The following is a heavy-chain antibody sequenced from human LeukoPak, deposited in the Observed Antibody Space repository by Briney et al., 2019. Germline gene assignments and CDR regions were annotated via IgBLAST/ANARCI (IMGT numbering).Heavy chain of an antibody. J-gene: IGHJ5*02. Sequence: GRSLRLSCAASGFTFSGYAMHWVRQAPGKGLEWVAVISYDGSNKYYADSVKGRFTISRDNSKNTLYLQMNSLRAEDTAVYYCARAGAAAGSTNWFDPWGQGTLVTVSS. D-gene: IGHD6-13*01. CDR3: ARAGAAAGSTNWFDP. V-gene: IGHV3-30-3*01. CDR1: GFTFSGYA. CDR2: ISYDGSNK.